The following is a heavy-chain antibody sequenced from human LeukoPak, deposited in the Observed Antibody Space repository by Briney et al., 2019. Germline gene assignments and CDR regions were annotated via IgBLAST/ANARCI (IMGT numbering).Heavy chain of an antibody. CDR1: GFTFSSYG. J-gene: IGHJ4*02. CDR3: ARSDCTSTSCSHYFDY. CDR2: ISYDGSKK. Sequence: PGRSLRLSCAASGFTFSSYGMHWFRQAPGKGLEWVAVISYDGSKKYYADSVKGRFTISRVNSKHTLFLQMNSLRAEDTAVYYCARSDCTSTSCSHYFDYWGQGTLVTVSS. V-gene: IGHV3-30*03. D-gene: IGHD2-2*01.